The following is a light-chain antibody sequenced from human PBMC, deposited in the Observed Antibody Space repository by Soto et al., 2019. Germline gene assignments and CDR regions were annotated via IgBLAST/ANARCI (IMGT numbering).Light chain of an antibody. CDR2: GAS. CDR1: QSISSN. V-gene: IGKV3-15*01. Sequence: EILMTQSQATLSFSPGERATLSCRASQSISSNVAWYQQKPGQAPRLLIYGASTRATGVPARFSGGGSGTEVTLTISSLQSEDFAVYFCQQYKDWPPYTFGQGTKLEIK. CDR3: QQYKDWPPYT. J-gene: IGKJ2*01.